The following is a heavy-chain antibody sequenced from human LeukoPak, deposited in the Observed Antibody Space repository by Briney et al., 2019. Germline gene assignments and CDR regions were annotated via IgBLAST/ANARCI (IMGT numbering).Heavy chain of an antibody. CDR3: ARGIGRFDP. CDR2: INHSGST. D-gene: IGHD3-22*01. V-gene: IGHV4-34*01. Sequence: PSETLSLTCAVYGGSFSRYYWSWIRQPPGKGLEWIGEINHSGSTNYNPSLKSRVTISVDTSKNQFSLKLSSVTAADTAVYYCARGIGRFDPWGQGTLVTVSS. CDR1: GGSFSRYY. J-gene: IGHJ5*02.